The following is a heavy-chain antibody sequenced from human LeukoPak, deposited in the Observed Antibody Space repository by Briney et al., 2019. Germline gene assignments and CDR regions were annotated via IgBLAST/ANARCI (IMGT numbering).Heavy chain of an antibody. CDR2: IYYSGST. J-gene: IGHJ5*02. Sequence: SETLSLTCTVSGGSISSYYWSWIRQPPGKGLGWIGYIYYSGSTNYNPSLKSRVTISVDTSKNQFSLKLSSVTAADTAVYYCARNIDCGGDCYGWFDPWGQGTLVTVSS. D-gene: IGHD2-21*02. V-gene: IGHV4-59*01. CDR3: ARNIDCGGDCYGWFDP. CDR1: GGSISSYY.